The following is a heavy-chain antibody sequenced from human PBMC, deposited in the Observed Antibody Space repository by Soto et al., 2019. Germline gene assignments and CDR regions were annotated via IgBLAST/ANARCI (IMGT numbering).Heavy chain of an antibody. CDR3: ARGYPPPTVRNHFDY. CDR1: GGTFSSYI. Sequence: QVQLVQSGAEVKKPGSSVKVSCKASGGTFSSYIISWVRQAPGQGLEWMGGIIPILGTANYAQKFQDSLTMRADESTSTAHMELGSLRSEDTAVYYCARGYPPPTVRNHFDYWGQGTLVTVSS. CDR2: IIPILGTA. V-gene: IGHV1-69*12. J-gene: IGHJ4*01. D-gene: IGHD4-17*01.